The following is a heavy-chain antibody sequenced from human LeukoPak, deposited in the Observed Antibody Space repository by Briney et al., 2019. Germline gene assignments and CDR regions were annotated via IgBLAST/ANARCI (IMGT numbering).Heavy chain of an antibody. V-gene: IGHV4-61*01. D-gene: IGHD1-26*01. CDR2: INHSGST. Sequence: SETLSLTCTVSGGSVSSGSYYWSWIRQPPGKGLEWIGEINHSGSTNYNPSLKSRVTISVDTSKNQFSLKLSSVTAADTAVYYCARGSGSYPLKYNWFDPWGQGTLVTVSS. CDR1: GGSVSSGSYY. J-gene: IGHJ5*02. CDR3: ARGSGSYPLKYNWFDP.